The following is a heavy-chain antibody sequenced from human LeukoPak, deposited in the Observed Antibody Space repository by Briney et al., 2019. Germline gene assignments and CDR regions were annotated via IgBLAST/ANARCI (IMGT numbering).Heavy chain of an antibody. D-gene: IGHD3-10*01. CDR3: ARYAFGAYYYGMDV. CDR1: GFTFSDYY. J-gene: IGHJ6*02. CDR2: TSSSGSTI. Sequence: AGSMRLSSAASGFTFSDYYMSWIRQAPGKGLEWVSYTSSSGSTIYYTDSVKGPFTISRDNAKNSLYLQMNSLRAEDTAVYYCARYAFGAYYYGMDVWGQGTTVTVSS. V-gene: IGHV3-11*01.